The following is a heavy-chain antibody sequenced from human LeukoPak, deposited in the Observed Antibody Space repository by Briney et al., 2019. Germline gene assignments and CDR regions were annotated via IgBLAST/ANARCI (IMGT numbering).Heavy chain of an antibody. V-gene: IGHV4-34*01. CDR2: INHSGST. CDR1: GASVSGSPYY. J-gene: IGHJ5*02. Sequence: SETLSLTCTVSGASVSGSPYYWSWIRQPPGKGLEWIGEINHSGSTNYNPSLKSRVTISVDTSKNQFSLKLSSVTAADTAVYYCATSSNRGSGWSNWFDPWGQGTLVTVSS. D-gene: IGHD6-19*01. CDR3: ATSSNRGSGWSNWFDP.